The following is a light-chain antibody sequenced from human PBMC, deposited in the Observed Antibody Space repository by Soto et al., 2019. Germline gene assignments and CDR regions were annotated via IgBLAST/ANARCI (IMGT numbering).Light chain of an antibody. V-gene: IGKV3-20*01. CDR1: QAIRSTH. CDR3: QQYDSSPYT. Sequence: ETVLTQSPGTLSLSPGERATLSCRASQAIRSTHLAWYQQKPGQAPRLLMYLSSTRAPGIPDGFSGSGSGTDFTLSISRLEPEDFAVYYCQQYDSSPYTFGQGTKLEIK. CDR2: LSS. J-gene: IGKJ2*01.